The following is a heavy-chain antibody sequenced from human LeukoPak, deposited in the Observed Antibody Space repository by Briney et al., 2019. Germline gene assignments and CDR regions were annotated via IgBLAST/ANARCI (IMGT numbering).Heavy chain of an antibody. Sequence: GGSLRLSCAASGFTFSSYAMSWVRQAPGKGLEWVSAISGSGGSTYYADSVKGRFTISRDNSKNTLYLQMNSLRVDDTAIYYCARDVRGYRRPLHYWGQGTLVTVSS. CDR1: GFTFSSYA. CDR2: ISGSGGST. J-gene: IGHJ4*02. V-gene: IGHV3-23*01. CDR3: ARDVRGYRRPLHY. D-gene: IGHD5-12*01.